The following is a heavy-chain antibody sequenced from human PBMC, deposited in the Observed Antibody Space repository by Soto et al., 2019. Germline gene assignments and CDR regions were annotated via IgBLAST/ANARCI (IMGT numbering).Heavy chain of an antibody. Sequence: SETLSLTCTVSGGSISSGDYYWSWIRQPPGKGLEWIGSIYYSGSTYYNPSLKSRVTISRDNSKNTLYLQMNSLRAEDTAVYYCAKDRTAGTGDAFAIWGQGTMVTVSS. CDR3: AKDRTAGTGDAFAI. CDR1: GGSISSGDYY. D-gene: IGHD6-13*01. V-gene: IGHV4-39*07. CDR2: IYYSGST. J-gene: IGHJ3*02.